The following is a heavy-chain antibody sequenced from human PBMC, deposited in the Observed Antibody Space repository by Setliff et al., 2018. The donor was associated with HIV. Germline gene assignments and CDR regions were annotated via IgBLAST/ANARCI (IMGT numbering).Heavy chain of an antibody. CDR2: IKSEAFGGTP. CDR3: ARWAPPNHYFYYYMDV. J-gene: IGHJ6*03. CDR1: GLTFRSAW. V-gene: IGHV3-15*01. Sequence: KPGGSLRLSCSASGLTFRSAWMSWVRQAPGKGLEWVGRIKSEAFGGTPGYPAPLKGRFTISRDDSKDTVYLQIDSLKTEDTAVYYCARWAPPNHYFYYYMDVWGKGTTVTVSS.